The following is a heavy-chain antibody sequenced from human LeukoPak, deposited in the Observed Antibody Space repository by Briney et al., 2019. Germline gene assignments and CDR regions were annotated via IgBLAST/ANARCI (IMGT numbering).Heavy chain of an antibody. D-gene: IGHD6-13*01. CDR3: ARHSIAAAVAYFDY. V-gene: IGHV5-51*01. CDR2: IYPGDSDT. CDR1: GYSFTSYW. J-gene: IGHJ4*02. Sequence: GESLKISCKGSGYSFTSYWIGWVRQMPGKGLGWVGIIYPGDSDTRYSPSFQGQVTISADKSISTAYLQWSSLKASDTAMYYCARHSIAAAVAYFDYWGQGTLVTVSS.